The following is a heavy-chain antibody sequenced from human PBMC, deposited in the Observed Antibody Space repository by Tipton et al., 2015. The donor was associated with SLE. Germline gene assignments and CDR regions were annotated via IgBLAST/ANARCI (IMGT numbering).Heavy chain of an antibody. CDR2: ISSGSRYI. V-gene: IGHV3-21*01. CDR1: GFTFSSYS. J-gene: IGHJ4*02. D-gene: IGHD4-23*01. CDR3: AKSVYGGNTDY. Sequence: SLRLSCAASGFTFSSYSMNWVRQAPGKGLEWVSSISSGSRYIYYTDSVKGRFTISRDNSKNTLYLQMNSLRAEDTAVYYCAKSVYGGNTDYWGQGTLVTVSS.